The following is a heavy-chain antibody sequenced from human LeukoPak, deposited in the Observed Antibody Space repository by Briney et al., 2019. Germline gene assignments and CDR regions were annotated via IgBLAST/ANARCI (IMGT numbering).Heavy chain of an antibody. D-gene: IGHD3-9*01. CDR1: GGSITSGGYY. J-gene: IGHJ3*02. Sequence: SETLSLTCTVSGGSITSGGYYWSWFRQPPGKGLEWIGYTFYRGTTYYNPSLKSRVTISLDRSKNQFSLNMTSVTAADTAMFYGARGKGYDSPSGAFDIWGHGAMVTVSS. CDR2: TFYRGTT. CDR3: ARGKGYDSPSGAFDI. V-gene: IGHV4-30-2*01.